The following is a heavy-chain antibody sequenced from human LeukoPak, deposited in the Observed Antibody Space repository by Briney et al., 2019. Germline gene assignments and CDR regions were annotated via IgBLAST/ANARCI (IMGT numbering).Heavy chain of an antibody. J-gene: IGHJ3*02. V-gene: IGHV1-2*02. Sequence: ASVKVSCKASGYTFTGYYMHWVRQAPGQGLEWMGWINPNSGGTNYAQKFQGRVTMTRDTSISTAYMELSRLRSDGTAVYYCARCIVVVPAANAFDIWGQGTMVTVSS. CDR2: INPNSGGT. CDR1: GYTFTGYY. CDR3: ARCIVVVPAANAFDI. D-gene: IGHD2-2*01.